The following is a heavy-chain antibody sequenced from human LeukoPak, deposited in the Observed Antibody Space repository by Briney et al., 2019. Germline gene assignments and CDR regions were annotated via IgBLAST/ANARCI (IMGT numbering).Heavy chain of an antibody. V-gene: IGHV3-23*01. CDR3: AKDRAARPSPFDY. Sequence: GGSLRLSCAASGFTFSSYAMSWVRQAPGEGLEWVSAISGSGGSTYYADSVKGRFTISRDNSKNTLYLQMNSLRAEDTAVYYCAKDRAARPSPFDYWGQGTLVTVSS. J-gene: IGHJ4*02. D-gene: IGHD6-6*01. CDR2: ISGSGGST. CDR1: GFTFSSYA.